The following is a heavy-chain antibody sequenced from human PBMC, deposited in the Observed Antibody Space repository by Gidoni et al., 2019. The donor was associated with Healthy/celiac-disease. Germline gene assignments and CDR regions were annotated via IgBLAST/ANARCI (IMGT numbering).Heavy chain of an antibody. CDR1: GYTFTSYY. V-gene: IGHV1-46*01. D-gene: IGHD2-21*02. CDR2: INPSGGST. J-gene: IGHJ6*02. CDR3: ARELVVTATERYYYYGMDV. Sequence: QVQLVQSGAEVKKPGASVKVSCKASGYTFTSYYMHWVRQAPGQGLEWMGIINPSGGSTSYAQKFQGRVTMTRDTSTSTVYMELSSLRSEDTAVYYCARELVVTATERYYYYGMDVWGQGTTVTVSS.